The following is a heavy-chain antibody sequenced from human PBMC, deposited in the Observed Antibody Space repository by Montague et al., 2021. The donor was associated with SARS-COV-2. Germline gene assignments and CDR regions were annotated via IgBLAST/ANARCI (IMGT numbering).Heavy chain of an antibody. J-gene: IGHJ4*02. V-gene: IGHV3-20*04. CDR1: GFTFGDYG. Sequence: SLRLSCAASGFTFGDYGMSWVRQAPGKGLEWVSNIYWNGGTTSYADSVKGRFTISRDNAKNSLYLQMNSLRAEDTALYYCARDHAYSTGSIDYWGQGTLVTVSS. D-gene: IGHD6-19*01. CDR3: ARDHAYSTGSIDY. CDR2: IYWNGGTT.